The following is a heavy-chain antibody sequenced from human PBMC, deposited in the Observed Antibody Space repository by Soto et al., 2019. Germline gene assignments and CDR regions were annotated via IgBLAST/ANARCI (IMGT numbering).Heavy chain of an antibody. V-gene: IGHV3-23*01. CDR2: IRGSGDST. J-gene: IGHJ4*02. Sequence: GGSLRLSCAASGFTFSNYAMSWVRQTPGKGLEWVSAIRGSGDSTYYPDSVKGRFTISRDNSRNTLYLQMNSLRAEDTAVYYCAKDRYYDFWSGRYYFDYWGQGTLVTVSS. D-gene: IGHD3-3*01. CDR1: GFTFSNYA. CDR3: AKDRYYDFWSGRYYFDY.